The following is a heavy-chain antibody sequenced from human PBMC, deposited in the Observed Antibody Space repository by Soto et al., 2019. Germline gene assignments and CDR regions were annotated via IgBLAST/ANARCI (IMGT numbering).Heavy chain of an antibody. CDR2: IYYSGST. J-gene: IGHJ5*02. V-gene: IGHV4-30-4*01. D-gene: IGHD3-22*01. CDR3: ARVRLATYYYDSSGPRVWFDP. Sequence: PSETLSLSCTVSGGSISSGDYYWSWIRQPPGKGLEWIGYIYYSGSTYCNPSLKSRVTISVDTSKNQFSLKLSSVTAADTAVYYCARVRLATYYYDSSGPRVWFDPWGQGTMVTVSS. CDR1: GGSISSGDYY.